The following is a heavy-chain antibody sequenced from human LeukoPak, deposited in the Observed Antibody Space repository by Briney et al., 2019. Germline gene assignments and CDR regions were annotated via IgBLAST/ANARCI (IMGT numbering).Heavy chain of an antibody. CDR1: GGSISSSSYY. CDR2: IYYSGST. Sequence: SETLSLTCTVSGGSISSSSYYWGWIRQPPGKGLEWIGSIYYSGSTYYNPSLKSRVTISVDTSKNQFSLKLSSVTAADTAVYYCARQAATNYFDYWGQGTLVTVSS. J-gene: IGHJ4*02. CDR3: ARQAATNYFDY. D-gene: IGHD6-25*01. V-gene: IGHV4-39*01.